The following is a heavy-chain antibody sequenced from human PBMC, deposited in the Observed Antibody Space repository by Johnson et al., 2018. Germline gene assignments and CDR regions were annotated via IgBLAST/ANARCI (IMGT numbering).Heavy chain of an antibody. Sequence: EVQLVESGGGLVQPGGSLRLSCAASGFSFSSYWMSWVRQAPGKGLEWVAMIKPDGTERSYVDSVKGRFTMSRDNAKNSLYLQMNSLRAEDPAVDYLAGQSYGDFRWGQGTMVIVSS. CDR1: GFSFSSYW. V-gene: IGHV3-7*01. CDR2: IKPDGTER. J-gene: IGHJ4*02. CDR3: AGQSYGDFR. D-gene: IGHD4-17*01.